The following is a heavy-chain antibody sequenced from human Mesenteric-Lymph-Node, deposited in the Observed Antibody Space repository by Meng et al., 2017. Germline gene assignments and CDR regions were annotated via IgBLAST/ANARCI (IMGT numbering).Heavy chain of an antibody. CDR1: GFTFSSYE. CDR3: ARARWVPGGYSSGYPFGY. CDR2: ISSSGSTI. J-gene: IGHJ4*02. D-gene: IGHD3-22*01. Sequence: GESLKISCAASGFTFSSYEMNWVRQAPGKGLEWVSYISSSGSTIYYADSVKGRFTISRDNAKNSLYLQMNSLRAEDTAVYYCARARWVPGGYSSGYPFGYWGQGTRVTVSS. V-gene: IGHV3-48*03.